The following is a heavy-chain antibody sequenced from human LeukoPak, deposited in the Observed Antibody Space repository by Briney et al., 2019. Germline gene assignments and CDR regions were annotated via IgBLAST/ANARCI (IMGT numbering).Heavy chain of an antibody. CDR1: GFTFSSYG. Sequence: PGRSLRLSCAASGFTFSSYGMHWVRQAPGKGLEWLAAISYDGSDKYYADSVKGRFTISRDNSKNTLYLQMNSLRAEDTAVYYCAKRGVGTAYPYYFDYWGQGTLVTVSS. V-gene: IGHV3-30*18. D-gene: IGHD3/OR15-3a*01. CDR3: AKRGVGTAYPYYFDY. J-gene: IGHJ4*02. CDR2: ISYDGSDK.